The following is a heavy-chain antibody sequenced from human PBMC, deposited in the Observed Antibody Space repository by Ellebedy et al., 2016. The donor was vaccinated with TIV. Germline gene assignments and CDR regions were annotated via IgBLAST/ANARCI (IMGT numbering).Heavy chain of an antibody. CDR1: GFTFSTYW. CDR3: ARDLYYGSGKIASS. CDR2: TKQDGSEK. V-gene: IGHV3-7*03. Sequence: GESLKISCAASGFTFSTYWMGWVRQAAGKGLEWVANTKQDGSEKYYVDSVMGRFTISRDNAKNSLYLQMNSLRADDTAIYYCARDLYYGSGKIASSWGQGTLVTVSS. D-gene: IGHD3-10*01. J-gene: IGHJ1*01.